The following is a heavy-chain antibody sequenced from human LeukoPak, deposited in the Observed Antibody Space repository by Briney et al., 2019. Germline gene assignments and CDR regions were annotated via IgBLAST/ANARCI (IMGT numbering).Heavy chain of an antibody. Sequence: QPGGSLRLSCAASGFTFDDYAMHWVRQAPGKGLEWVSLISWDGGSTYYADSVKGRFTISRDNSKNSLYLQMNSLRAEDTALYYCAKDSLSYYGGNDRHFDYWGQGTLVTVSS. V-gene: IGHV3-43D*03. CDR2: ISWDGGST. D-gene: IGHD4-23*01. J-gene: IGHJ4*02. CDR1: GFTFDDYA. CDR3: AKDSLSYYGGNDRHFDY.